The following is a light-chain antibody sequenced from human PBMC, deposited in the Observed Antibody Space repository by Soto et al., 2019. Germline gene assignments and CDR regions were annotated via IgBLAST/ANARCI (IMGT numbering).Light chain of an antibody. CDR2: DAS. Sequence: DIQMTQSPSTLSASVGDTVTITCRASHRVSTWLAWYQQKPGKAPKVLIYDASSLERGVTSRFIGSGSGTEFTLTIRSLQPDDIATYYCQQDNAFSDTFGGGTKVEIK. CDR3: QQDNAFSDT. J-gene: IGKJ4*01. V-gene: IGKV1-5*01. CDR1: HRVSTW.